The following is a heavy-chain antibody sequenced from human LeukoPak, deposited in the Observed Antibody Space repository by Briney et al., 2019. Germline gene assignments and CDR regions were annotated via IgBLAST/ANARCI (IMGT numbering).Heavy chain of an antibody. D-gene: IGHD5-18*01. CDR1: GGSISSYY. CDR3: ARGQKYTSGYTVTELGSRYFDY. V-gene: IGHV4-59*01. CDR2: IYYSGST. J-gene: IGHJ4*02. Sequence: HPSETLSLTCTVSGGSISSYYWSWIRQPPGKGLEWIGHIYYSGSTNYNPSLQSRDTISVDTSKNQFSLKLSSVTAANTAVYYCARGQKYTSGYTVTELGSRYFDYWGQGTLVTVSS.